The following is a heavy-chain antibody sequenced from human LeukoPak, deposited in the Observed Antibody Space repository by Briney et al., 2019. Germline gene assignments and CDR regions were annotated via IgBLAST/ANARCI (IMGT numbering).Heavy chain of an antibody. V-gene: IGHV3-7*01. Sequence: GGSLRLSCAASGFTFSSYWMSWVRQAPGKGLEWVANTREDGSEKYYVDSVKGRFTISRDNAKNSLYLQMNSLRAEDTAVYYCARELAGHYYGSGSSFDYWGQGTLVTVSS. CDR2: TREDGSEK. J-gene: IGHJ4*02. CDR1: GFTFSSYW. D-gene: IGHD3-10*01. CDR3: ARELAGHYYGSGSSFDY.